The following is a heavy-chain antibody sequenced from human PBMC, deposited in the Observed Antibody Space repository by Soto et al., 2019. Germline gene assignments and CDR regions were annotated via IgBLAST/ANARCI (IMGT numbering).Heavy chain of an antibody. D-gene: IGHD4-17*01. CDR1: GGSISSGDYY. V-gene: IGHV4-30-4*01. J-gene: IGHJ2*01. CDR3: ASCPHRESLVTSRMFSDWYFEL. CDR2: NYYSGST. Sequence: QVQLQESGPGLVKPSQTLSLTCTVSGGSISSGDYYWSWIRQPPGKGLEWIGYNYYSGSTSYNPSLDRRVTMSVDTSRNEFSLKLSSVTAADTAVYYCASCPHRESLVTSRMFSDWYFELWVRCTLLSVSS.